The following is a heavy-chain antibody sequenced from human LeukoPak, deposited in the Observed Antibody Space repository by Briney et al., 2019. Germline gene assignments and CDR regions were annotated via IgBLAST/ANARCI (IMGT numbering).Heavy chain of an antibody. J-gene: IGHJ4*02. CDR3: AKDPFPAATYYFDY. V-gene: IGHV3-30*02. D-gene: IGHD2-2*01. CDR1: GFTFSSYG. Sequence: PGGSLRLSCAASGFTFSSYGMHWVRQAPGKGLEWVTFIRYDGSNKYYADSVKGRFTISRDNSKNTLYLQMNSLRAEDTAVYYCAKDPFPAATYYFDYWGQGTLVTVSS. CDR2: IRYDGSNK.